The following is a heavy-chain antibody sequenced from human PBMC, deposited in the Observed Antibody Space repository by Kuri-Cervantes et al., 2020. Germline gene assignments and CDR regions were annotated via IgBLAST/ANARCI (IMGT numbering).Heavy chain of an antibody. CDR3: ARDGSEYSGYESEGIDY. J-gene: IGHJ4*02. CDR1: GFTFSSYA. D-gene: IGHD5-12*01. Sequence: GGSLRLSCAASGFTFSSYAMSWVRQAPGKWLEWVSAISGSGGSTYYADSVKGRFTISRDNSKNTLYLQMNSLRAEDTAVYYCARDGSEYSGYESEGIDYWGQGTLVTVSS. V-gene: IGHV3-23*01. CDR2: ISGSGGST.